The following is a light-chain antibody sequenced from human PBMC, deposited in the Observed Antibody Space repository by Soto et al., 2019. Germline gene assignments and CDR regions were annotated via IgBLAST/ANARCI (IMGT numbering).Light chain of an antibody. J-gene: IGLJ1*01. Sequence: QSVLTQPASVSGSPGQSITISCTGTSSDVGGYNYVSWYQQHPGKAPKLMIYEVSNWPSGVSNRFSGSKSGNTASLTISGLQAEDEADYYCSSYTSSSTLYVFGTGTKLTVL. V-gene: IGLV2-14*01. CDR1: SSDVGGYNY. CDR3: SSYTSSSTLYV. CDR2: EVS.